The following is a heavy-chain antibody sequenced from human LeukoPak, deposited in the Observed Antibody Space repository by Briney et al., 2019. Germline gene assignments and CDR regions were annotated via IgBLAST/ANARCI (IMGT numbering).Heavy chain of an antibody. D-gene: IGHD1-26*01. V-gene: IGHV3-30*02. CDR2: IRYDGSNK. Sequence: GGSLRLSCAASGFTFSSYGMHWVRQAPGKGLEWVAFIRYDGSNKYYADSVKGRFTISRDNSKNTLYLQMNSLRAEDTAVYYCAKDYSGSYPPRGYWGQGTLVTVSS. J-gene: IGHJ4*02. CDR3: AKDYSGSYPPRGY. CDR1: GFTFSSYG.